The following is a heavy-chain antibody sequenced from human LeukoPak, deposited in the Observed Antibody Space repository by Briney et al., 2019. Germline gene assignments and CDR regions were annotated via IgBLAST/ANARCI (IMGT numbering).Heavy chain of an antibody. J-gene: IGHJ3*02. CDR1: GFTVSTNY. CDR3: ARDSGHDAFDI. V-gene: IGHV3-53*01. CDR2: IFRSGST. Sequence: GGSLRLSCAASGFTVSTNYVSWVRQAPGKGLEWVSVIFRSGSTYYADSVKGRFTISRDNSKNTLYLQMNRLRAEDTAVYYCARDSGHDAFDIWGQGTMVTVSS.